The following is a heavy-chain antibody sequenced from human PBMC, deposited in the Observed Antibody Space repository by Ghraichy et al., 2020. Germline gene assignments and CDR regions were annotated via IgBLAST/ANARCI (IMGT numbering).Heavy chain of an antibody. CDR1: GFTFSIYG. CDR2: IWYDGDKK. CDR3: AGAWVPYYSISNWFDP. V-gene: IGHV3-33*01. J-gene: IGHJ5*02. Sequence: GGSLRLSCAASGFTFSIYGMHWVRQAPGKGLEWVAVIWYDGDKKYYADSVKGRFTVSRDNSKNTLYLQLSSLGAEDTAVYYFAGAWVPYYSISNWFDPWGQGTLVTVSS. D-gene: IGHD3-10*01.